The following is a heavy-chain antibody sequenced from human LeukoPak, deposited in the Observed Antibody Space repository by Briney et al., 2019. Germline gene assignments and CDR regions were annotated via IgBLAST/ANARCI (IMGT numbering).Heavy chain of an antibody. V-gene: IGHV3-23*01. D-gene: IGHD3-16*02. J-gene: IGHJ3*02. CDR1: GFTFSSYA. CDR2: ISGSGGST. CDR3: AKMEFGGVIVIRRNAFDI. Sequence: GGSLRLSCVASGFTFSSYAMSWVRQAPGKGLEWVSAISGSGGSTYYADSVKGRFTISRDNSKNTLYLQMNSLRAEDTAVYYCAKMEFGGVIVIRRNAFDIWGQGTMVTVSS.